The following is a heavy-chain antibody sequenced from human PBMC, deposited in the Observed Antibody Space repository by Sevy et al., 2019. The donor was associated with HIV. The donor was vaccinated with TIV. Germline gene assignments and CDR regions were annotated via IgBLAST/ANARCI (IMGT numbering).Heavy chain of an antibody. J-gene: IGHJ4*02. Sequence: GGSLRLSCAASGFTFSDHYMEWVRQAPGKGLEWVGRIRNKADCYTTEYAASVKGRFTISRDDSKNSQYLLMNSLKTEDTAVYYCATHAGIAAAGRVFDYWGQGTLVTVSS. V-gene: IGHV3-72*01. CDR1: GFTFSDHY. CDR2: IRNKADCYTT. D-gene: IGHD6-13*01. CDR3: ATHAGIAAAGRVFDY.